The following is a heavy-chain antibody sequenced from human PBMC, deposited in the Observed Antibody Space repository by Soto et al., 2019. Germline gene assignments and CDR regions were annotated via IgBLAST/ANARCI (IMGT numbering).Heavy chain of an antibody. D-gene: IGHD4-17*01. CDR1: GGSISSGDYY. J-gene: IGHJ4*02. Sequence: QVQLQESGPGLVKPSQTLSLTCTVSGGSISSGDYYWSWIRQPPGKGLEWIGYIYYSGSTYYNPSLKSRVTTSVDTSKNQFSLKLSSVTAADTAVYYCARGSDYGGNYIDYWGQGTLVTVSS. V-gene: IGHV4-30-4*01. CDR2: IYYSGST. CDR3: ARGSDYGGNYIDY.